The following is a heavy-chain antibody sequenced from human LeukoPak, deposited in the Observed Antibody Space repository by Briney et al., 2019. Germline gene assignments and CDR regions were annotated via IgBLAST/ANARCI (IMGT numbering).Heavy chain of an antibody. D-gene: IGHD6-13*01. CDR2: IYYSGST. Sequence: PSETLSLTCTVSDYSISSGYGYYWGWIRQPPGKGLEWIGSIYYSGSTYYNPSLKSRVTISVDTSKNQFSLKLSSVTAADTAVYYCARDGLQLVSFDYWGQGTLVTVSS. CDR1: DYSISSGYGYY. V-gene: IGHV4-38-2*02. CDR3: ARDGLQLVSFDY. J-gene: IGHJ4*02.